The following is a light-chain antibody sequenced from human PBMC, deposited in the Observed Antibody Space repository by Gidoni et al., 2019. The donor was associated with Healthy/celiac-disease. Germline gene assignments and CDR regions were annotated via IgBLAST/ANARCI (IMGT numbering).Light chain of an antibody. CDR2: KAS. Sequence: DIQMTQSPSTLSASVGDRVTITCRASQSISSWLAWYQQKPGKAPKLLIYKASSLESGVPSRFSGSGSWTEFTLTISSLQPDDFATYYCQQYNSYSYTFXXXTKLEIK. CDR1: QSISSW. V-gene: IGKV1-5*03. J-gene: IGKJ2*01. CDR3: QQYNSYSYT.